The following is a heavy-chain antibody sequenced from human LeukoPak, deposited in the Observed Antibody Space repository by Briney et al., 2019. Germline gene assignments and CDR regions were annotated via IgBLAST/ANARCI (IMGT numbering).Heavy chain of an antibody. CDR1: GGSFSGYY. Sequence: SETLSLTCAVYGGSFSGYYWSWIRQPPGKGLEWIGSIYYSGSTYYNPSLKSRVTISVDTSKNQFSLKLSSVTAADTAVYYCARDGCSGGSCYSGAYFDYWGQGTLVTVSS. V-gene: IGHV4-34*01. D-gene: IGHD2-15*01. CDR2: IYYSGST. CDR3: ARDGCSGGSCYSGAYFDY. J-gene: IGHJ4*02.